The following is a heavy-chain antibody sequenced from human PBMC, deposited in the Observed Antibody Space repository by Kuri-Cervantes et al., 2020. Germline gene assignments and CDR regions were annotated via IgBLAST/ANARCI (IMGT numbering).Heavy chain of an antibody. CDR1: GYTFTSYD. V-gene: IGHV1-18*01. CDR2: NSAYNGNT. D-gene: IGHD6-13*01. Sequence: ASVKVSCKASGYTFTSYDINWVRQATGQGLEWMGWNSAYNGNTNYAQKLQGRVTMTTDTSTSTAYMELRSLRSDDTAVYYCARDRRAAVFDYWGQGTLVTVSS. J-gene: IGHJ4*02. CDR3: ARDRRAAVFDY.